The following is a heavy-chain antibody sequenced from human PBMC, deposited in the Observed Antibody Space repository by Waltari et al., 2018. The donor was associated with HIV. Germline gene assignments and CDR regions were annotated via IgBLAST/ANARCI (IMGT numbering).Heavy chain of an antibody. V-gene: IGHV3-9*01. CDR3: AKGPTLTSPPTYFNY. CDR2: ISWNSGSI. Sequence: EVHLVASGGVLVQPGRSLRLSCAASAFPFDDYALPWVRQTPGKGVEWVSGISWNSGSIGYADSVKGRFTISRDNAKNSLFLQMNSLRPEDTAFYYCAKGPTLTSPPTYFNYWGQGTLVTVSS. D-gene: IGHD2-2*01. J-gene: IGHJ4*02. CDR1: AFPFDDYA.